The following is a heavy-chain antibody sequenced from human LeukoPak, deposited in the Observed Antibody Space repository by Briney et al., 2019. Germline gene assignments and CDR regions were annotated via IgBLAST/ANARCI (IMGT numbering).Heavy chain of an antibody. V-gene: IGHV3-9*01. Sequence: GGSLGLSCAASGFTFDDYAMHWVRRAPGKGLEWGSGICWNSGSIGYADSVKGRFTISRDNAKNSLYLQMNSLRAEDTALYYCAKVSGVDFWSGYYDYWGQGTLVTVSS. CDR3: AKVSGVDFWSGYYDY. D-gene: IGHD3-3*01. J-gene: IGHJ4*02. CDR1: GFTFDDYA. CDR2: ICWNSGSI.